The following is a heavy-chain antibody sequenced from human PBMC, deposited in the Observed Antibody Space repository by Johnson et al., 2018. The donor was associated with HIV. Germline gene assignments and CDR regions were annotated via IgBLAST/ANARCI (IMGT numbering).Heavy chain of an antibody. CDR1: GFRFSTNW. CDR3: AKDGATRAFDI. J-gene: IGHJ3*02. CDR2: INSDGSSK. V-gene: IGHV3-74*02. Sequence: EVQLVESGGDLVQPGGSLRLSCVGSGFRFSTNWMHWVRQAPGKGLVWVSRINSDGSSKSYADSVKGRFTISRDNSKNTLHLQMNSLRAEDTAVYYCAKDGATRAFDIWGQGTMVTVSS. D-gene: IGHD1-26*01.